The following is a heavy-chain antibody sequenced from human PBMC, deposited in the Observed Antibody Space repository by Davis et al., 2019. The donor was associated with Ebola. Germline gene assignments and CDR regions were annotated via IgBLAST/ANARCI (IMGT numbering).Heavy chain of an antibody. J-gene: IGHJ4*02. CDR2: IIPIFGTP. CDR1: GGSFSSYA. CDR3: ARPSLGCNDGSCAYDS. Sequence: SVKVSCKASGGSFSSYAINWVRQAPGQGLEWMGGIIPIFGTPNYGQRFQGRVTINADESTNTAYMELSSLRSEDTAVYYCARPSLGCNDGSCAYDSWGQGTLVTVSS. V-gene: IGHV1-69*13. D-gene: IGHD2-15*01.